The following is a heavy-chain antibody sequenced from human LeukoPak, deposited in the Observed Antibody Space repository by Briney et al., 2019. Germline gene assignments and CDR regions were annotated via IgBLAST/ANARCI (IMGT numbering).Heavy chain of an antibody. CDR1: GFTFSSHW. CDR2: IKQDGSEK. CDR3: VTTPDSFFDY. Sequence: GGSLRLSCAASGFTFSSHWMTWVRQAPGKGLEWVANIKQDGSEKYYVDSVKGRFTISRDNAKNSLYLQMNSLRAEDTAVYYCVTTPDSFFDYWGQGTLVTVSS. V-gene: IGHV3-7*01. J-gene: IGHJ4*02.